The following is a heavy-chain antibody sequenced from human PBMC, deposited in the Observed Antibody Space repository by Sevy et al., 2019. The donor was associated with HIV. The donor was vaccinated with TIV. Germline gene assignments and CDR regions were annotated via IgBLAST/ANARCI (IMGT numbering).Heavy chain of an antibody. CDR2: ISGSGGST. CDR3: AKGLVVVAATIRNYYYYGMDV. J-gene: IGHJ6*02. CDR1: GFTFSSYA. V-gene: IGHV3-23*01. Sequence: PGGSLRLSCAASGFTFSSYAMSWVRQAPGKGLEWVSAISGSGGSTYYADSVKGRFTISRDNSKNTLYLQMNSLRAEDTAIYYCAKGLVVVAATIRNYYYYGMDVWGQGTTVTVSS. D-gene: IGHD2-15*01.